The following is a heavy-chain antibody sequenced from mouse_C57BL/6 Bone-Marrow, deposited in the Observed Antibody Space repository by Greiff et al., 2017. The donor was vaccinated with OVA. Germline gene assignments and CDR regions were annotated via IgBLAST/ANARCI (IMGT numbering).Heavy chain of an antibody. Sequence: EVQLQQSGPELVKPGASVKISGKDWGEAGTCYDTHPVKQNHGNIHAGILYIYPYNGVSSYNQKFKGKATLTVDKSSSTAYMELRSLTSEDSAVYYCARQRYYYDYDDYFDYWGQGTTLTVSS. CDR2: IYPYNGVS. D-gene: IGHD2-4*01. J-gene: IGHJ2*01. CDR1: GEAGTCYD. V-gene: IGHV1-31*01. CDR3: ARQRYYYDYDDYFDY.